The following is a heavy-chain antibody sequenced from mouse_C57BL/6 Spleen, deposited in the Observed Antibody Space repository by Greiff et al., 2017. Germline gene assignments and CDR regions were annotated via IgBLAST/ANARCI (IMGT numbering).Heavy chain of an antibody. CDR3: ARRGYDYDEGGYAMDY. Sequence: QVQLQQPGAELVKPGASVKMSCKASGYTFTSYWITWVKQRPGQGLEWIGDIYPGSGSTNYNEKFKSKATLTVDTSSSTAYMQLSSLTSEDSAVXYCARRGYDYDEGGYAMDYWGQGTSVTVSS. V-gene: IGHV1-55*01. CDR2: IYPGSGST. D-gene: IGHD2-4*01. CDR1: GYTFTSYW. J-gene: IGHJ4*01.